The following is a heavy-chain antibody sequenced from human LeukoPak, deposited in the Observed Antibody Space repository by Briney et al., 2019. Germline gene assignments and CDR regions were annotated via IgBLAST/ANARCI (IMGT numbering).Heavy chain of an antibody. CDR1: GFTFGDYA. V-gene: IGHV3-49*04. D-gene: IGHD2-2*02. Sequence: GGSLRLSCTASGFTFGDYAMSWVRQAPGKGLEWVGFIRSKAYGVTTEYGASEKGRSTISRDDSKSIAYLQMNSLKTEDTAVYYCTSCSSISCYTFDFDYWGQGTLVTVSS. CDR2: IRSKAYGVTT. J-gene: IGHJ4*02. CDR3: TSCSSISCYTFDFDY.